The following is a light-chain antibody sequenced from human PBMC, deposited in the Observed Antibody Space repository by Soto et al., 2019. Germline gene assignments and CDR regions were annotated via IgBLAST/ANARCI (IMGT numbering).Light chain of an antibody. CDR3: MQTIRTPT. CDR1: QSLLHSNGYIS. Sequence: TVMTQSPLSLPITPGEPASISCRSSQSLLHSNGYISVDWYLQKPGQSPQLLIYLVSNRPYGVPDSCSGSGSVTHYTLKISRVVAADVGIAYCMQTIRTPTFGRGAKVDIK. J-gene: IGKJ1*01. V-gene: IGKV2-28*01. CDR2: LVS.